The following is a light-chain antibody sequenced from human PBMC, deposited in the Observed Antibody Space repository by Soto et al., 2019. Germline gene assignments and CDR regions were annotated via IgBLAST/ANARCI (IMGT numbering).Light chain of an antibody. CDR1: SSDVGGYNY. CDR3: SSYTSSSTYV. CDR2: DVS. Sequence: QSALTQPASVSGSPGQSITISCTGTSSDVGGYNYVSWYQQHPGKAPKLMIYDVSNRPSGVSNRFSGSKSGNTASLTIAGLQAEDEADYYCSSYTSSSTYVFGPGTKLTVL. J-gene: IGLJ1*01. V-gene: IGLV2-14*01.